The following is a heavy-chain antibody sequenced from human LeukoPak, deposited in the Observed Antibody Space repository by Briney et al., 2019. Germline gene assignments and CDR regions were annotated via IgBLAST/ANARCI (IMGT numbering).Heavy chain of an antibody. V-gene: IGHV4-4*07. Sequence: SETLSLTCTVSGGSISSYYWSWIRQPAGKGLEWIGRIYTSGSTNYNPSLKSRVTISVDKSKNQFSLKLSSVTAADTAVYYCARGMLYYDILTGYRDYYMDVWGKGTTATISS. J-gene: IGHJ6*03. CDR2: IYTSGST. CDR1: GGSISSYY. D-gene: IGHD3-9*01. CDR3: ARGMLYYDILTGYRDYYMDV.